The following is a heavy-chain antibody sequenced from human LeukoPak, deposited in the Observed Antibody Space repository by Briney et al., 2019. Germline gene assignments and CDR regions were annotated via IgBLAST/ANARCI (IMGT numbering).Heavy chain of an antibody. CDR1: GFTFSSYS. CDR3: ARYPDCTNGVCYTYIDY. CDR2: INWNGGST. V-gene: IGHV3-20*04. D-gene: IGHD2-8*01. J-gene: IGHJ4*02. Sequence: PGGSLRLSCAASGFTFSSYSMNWVRQAPGKGVEWVSVINWNGGSTVYAASVKGRFTTSRYNAKNSLYLQMTSLRAEDTALYYCARYPDCTNGVCYTYIDYWGQGTLVTVSS.